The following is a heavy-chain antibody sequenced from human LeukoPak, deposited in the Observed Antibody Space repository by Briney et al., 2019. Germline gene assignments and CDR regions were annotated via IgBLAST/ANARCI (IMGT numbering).Heavy chain of an antibody. CDR3: ARVPVLLWFGELMEAFDI. CDR1: GYTFTSYY. CDR2: INPSGGST. J-gene: IGHJ3*02. D-gene: IGHD3-10*01. Sequence: ASVKVSCKASGYTFTSYYMHWVRQAPGQGLEWMGIINPSGGSTSYAQKFQGRVTMTSDTSTSTVYMELSSPRSEDTAVYYCARVPVLLWFGELMEAFDIWGQGTMVTVSS. V-gene: IGHV1-46*01.